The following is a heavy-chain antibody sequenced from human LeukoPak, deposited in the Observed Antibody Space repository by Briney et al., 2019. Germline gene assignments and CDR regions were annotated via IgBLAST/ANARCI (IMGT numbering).Heavy chain of an antibody. J-gene: IGHJ4*02. Sequence: PGGSLRLSCAASGFTVSTNYMNWVRQAPGKGLEWVSAIYSGGSTYYADSVKGRFTISRDDSKNTLYLQLNSLRAEDTAIYYCAKDSYDYNILTGYYRALDYWGQGTLVTVSS. D-gene: IGHD3-9*01. V-gene: IGHV3-53*05. CDR3: AKDSYDYNILTGYYRALDY. CDR2: IYSGGST. CDR1: GFTVSTNY.